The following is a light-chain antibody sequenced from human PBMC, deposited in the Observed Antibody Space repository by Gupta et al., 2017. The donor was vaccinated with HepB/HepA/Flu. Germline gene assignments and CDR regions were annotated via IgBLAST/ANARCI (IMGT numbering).Light chain of an antibody. Sequence: QSVLTQPPSVSGAPGQRVTISCTGSSSNIGAGYDVHWYQQLPGTAPKLLIYGNSNRPSGVPDRFSGSKSGTSASLDITGLQAEDEADYYGQSYDSSLSGSEVFGGGTKLTVL. CDR2: GNS. CDR3: QSYDSSLSGSEV. J-gene: IGLJ2*01. CDR1: SSNIGAGYD. V-gene: IGLV1-40*01.